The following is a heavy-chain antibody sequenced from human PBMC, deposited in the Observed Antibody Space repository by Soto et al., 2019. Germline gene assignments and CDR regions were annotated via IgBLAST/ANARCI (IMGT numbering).Heavy chain of an antibody. CDR3: ARDIYYDFWSGHYGMDV. D-gene: IGHD3-3*01. V-gene: IGHV4-59*01. Sequence: ETLSLTCTVSGGSISSYYWSWIRQPPGKGLEWIGYIYYSGSTNYNPSLKSRVTISVDTSKNQFSLKLGSVTAADTAVYYCARDIYYDFWSGHYGMDVWGQGTTVTVSS. J-gene: IGHJ6*02. CDR2: IYYSGST. CDR1: GGSISSYY.